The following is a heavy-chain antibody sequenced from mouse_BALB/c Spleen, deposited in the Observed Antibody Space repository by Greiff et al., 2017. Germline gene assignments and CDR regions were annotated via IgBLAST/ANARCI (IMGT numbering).Heavy chain of an antibody. CDR3: ARGWDDYGAMDY. D-gene: IGHD1-1*02. V-gene: IGHV4-1*02. CDR2: INPDSSTI. CDR1: GFDFSRYW. Sequence: EVKLMESGGGLVQPGGSLKLSCAASGFDFSRYWMSWVRQAPGKGLEWIGEINPDSSTINYTPSLKDKFIISRDNAKNTLYLQMSKVRSEDTALYYCARGWDDYGAMDYWGQGTSVTVSS. J-gene: IGHJ4*01.